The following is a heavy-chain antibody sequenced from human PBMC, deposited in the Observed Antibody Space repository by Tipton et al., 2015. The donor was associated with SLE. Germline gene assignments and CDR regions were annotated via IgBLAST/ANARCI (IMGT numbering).Heavy chain of an antibody. CDR3: ARGRDIVATIRFDY. Sequence: LSLTCAVYGGSFSGYYWSWIRQPPGKGLEWIGEINHSGSTNYNPSLKSRVTISVDTSKNQFSLKLSSVTAADTAVYYCARGRDIVATIRFDYWGQGTLVTVSS. CDR1: GGSFSGYY. D-gene: IGHD5-12*01. CDR2: INHSGST. V-gene: IGHV4-34*01. J-gene: IGHJ4*02.